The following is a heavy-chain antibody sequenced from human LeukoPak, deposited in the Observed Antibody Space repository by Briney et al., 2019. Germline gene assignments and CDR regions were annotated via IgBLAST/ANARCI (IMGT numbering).Heavy chain of an antibody. J-gene: IGHJ6*02. Sequence: GGSLRLSCTASGFTFDDYAMHWVRQAPGKGLEWVSGISWNSGTKGYADSVKGRFTISRDNAKNSLYLQMNSLRGEDAALYYCAVLHYYAMDVWGQGTTVTVSS. CDR1: GFTFDDYA. D-gene: IGHD2-8*01. V-gene: IGHV3-9*01. CDR2: ISWNSGTK. CDR3: AVLHYYAMDV.